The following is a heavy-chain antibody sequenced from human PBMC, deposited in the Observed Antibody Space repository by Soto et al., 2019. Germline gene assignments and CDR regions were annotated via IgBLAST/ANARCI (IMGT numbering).Heavy chain of an antibody. CDR2: IYYSGST. Sequence: QVQLQESGPGLVKPSQTLSLTCTVSGGSISSGGYYWSWLRQHPGKGLEWIGYIYYSGSTYYNPSLKSRVTISVDTSKNQCPLKLSSVTAADTAGYYCARIGYSYGDVLDDWGQGTLVTVSS. D-gene: IGHD5-18*01. J-gene: IGHJ4*02. CDR3: ARIGYSYGDVLDD. V-gene: IGHV4-31*03. CDR1: GGSISSGGYY.